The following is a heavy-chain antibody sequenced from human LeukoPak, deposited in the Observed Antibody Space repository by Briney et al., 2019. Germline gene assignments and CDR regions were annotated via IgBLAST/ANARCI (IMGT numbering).Heavy chain of an antibody. J-gene: IGHJ3*02. CDR3: AKPREVWGSGSYAAPLDAFDI. Sequence: GGSLRLSCAASGFTFSSYAMSWVRQAPGKGLEWVSAISGSGGSTYYADSVKGRFTISRDNSKNTLYLQMNSLRAEDTAVYYCAKPREVWGSGSYAAPLDAFDIWGQGTMVTVSS. D-gene: IGHD3-10*01. V-gene: IGHV3-23*01. CDR2: ISGSGGST. CDR1: GFTFSSYA.